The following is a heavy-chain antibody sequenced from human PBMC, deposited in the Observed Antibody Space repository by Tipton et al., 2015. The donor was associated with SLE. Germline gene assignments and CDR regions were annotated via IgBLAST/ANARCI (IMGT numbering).Heavy chain of an antibody. V-gene: IGHV4-4*07. CDR1: GGSLSSYY. J-gene: IGHJ3*02. CDR3: ARATVTRDAFDI. CDR2: IYTSGGT. D-gene: IGHD4-17*01. Sequence: TLSLTCTVSGGSLSSYYWSWIRQPAGKGLEWIGRIYTSGGTNYNPSLKSRVTMSVDTSKNQFSLKLSSVTAADTAVYYCARATVTRDAFDIWGQGTMVTVPS.